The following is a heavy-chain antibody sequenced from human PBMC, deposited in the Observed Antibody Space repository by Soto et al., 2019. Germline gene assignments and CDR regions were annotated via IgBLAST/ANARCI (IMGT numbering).Heavy chain of an antibody. Sequence: SETLSLTCAVSGGSISSSNWWSWVRQPPGKGLEWIGEIYHSGSTNYNPSLKSRVTISVDKSKNQFSLKLSSVTAADTAVYYCARDRRERITIFGVVKKTPLFDYWGQGTLVTVSS. J-gene: IGHJ4*02. CDR2: IYHSGST. D-gene: IGHD3-3*01. CDR1: GGSISSSNW. CDR3: ARDRRERITIFGVVKKTPLFDY. V-gene: IGHV4-4*02.